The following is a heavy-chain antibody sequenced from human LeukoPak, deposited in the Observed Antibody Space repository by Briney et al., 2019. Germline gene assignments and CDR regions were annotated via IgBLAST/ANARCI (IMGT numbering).Heavy chain of an antibody. CDR3: ARRGGKYSSSSINY. CDR2: INHSGKA. V-gene: IGHV4-34*01. D-gene: IGHD6-6*01. J-gene: IGHJ1*01. CDR1: GGSFSFYY. Sequence: SETLSLTCAVYGGSFSFYYWTWIRQPPGKGLEWIGEINHSGKANYNPSLKSRVAMTVDSSKSQFSLNLTSLTAADTAVYYCARRGGKYSSSSINYWGQGTLVTVSS.